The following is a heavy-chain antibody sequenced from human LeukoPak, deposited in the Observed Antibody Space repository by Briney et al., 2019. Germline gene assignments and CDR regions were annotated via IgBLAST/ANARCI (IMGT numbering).Heavy chain of an antibody. CDR2: ISASGGST. Sequence: GGSLRLSCAASGFTFSSFPMIWVRQAPGKGLEWVSAISASGGSTNYADSVRGRFTISRDNSKNTLYLQMNSLRAEDTAVYYCAKDRGYWGQGTLVTVSS. CDR1: GFTFSSFP. J-gene: IGHJ4*02. V-gene: IGHV3-23*01. CDR3: AKDRGY.